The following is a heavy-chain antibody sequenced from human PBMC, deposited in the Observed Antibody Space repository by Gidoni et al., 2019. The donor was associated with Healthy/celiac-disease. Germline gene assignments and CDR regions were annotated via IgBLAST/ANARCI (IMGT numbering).Heavy chain of an antibody. J-gene: IGHJ6*02. V-gene: IGHV2-26*01. Sequence: QVTWKESGPVLVKPTETLTLTCTVSGFSLSNARVGVSWIRQPPGEALEWLAHIFSNDEKSSSIALKSRLTISKDTSKSQVVLTMTNMDPVDTATYYCARIDFYYYYGMDVWGQGTTVTVSS. CDR3: ARIDFYYYYGMDV. CDR1: GFSLSNARVG. CDR2: IFSNDEK.